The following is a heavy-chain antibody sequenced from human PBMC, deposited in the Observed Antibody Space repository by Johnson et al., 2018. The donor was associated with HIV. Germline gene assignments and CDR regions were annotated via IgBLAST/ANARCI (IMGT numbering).Heavy chain of an antibody. CDR2: ISWNSGSI. CDR3: ANSYSSSSGNNDYAFDI. Sequence: QVQLVESGGGVVQPGGSLRLSCAASGFTFSSYAMHWVRQAPGKGLEWVSGISWNSGSIGYADSVKGRFTISRDNSKNTLYLQMNSLRAEDTAVYYCANSYSSSSGNNDYAFDIWGQGTMVTVSS. CDR1: GFTFSSYA. J-gene: IGHJ3*02. D-gene: IGHD6-6*01. V-gene: IGHV3-NL1*01.